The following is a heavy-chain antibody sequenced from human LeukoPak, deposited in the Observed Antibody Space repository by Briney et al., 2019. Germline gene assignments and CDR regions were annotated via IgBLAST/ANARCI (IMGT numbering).Heavy chain of an antibody. CDR2: ISSSGSTI. Sequence: QTGGSLRLSCAASGVTFSSYEMNWVRQAPGKGLEWVSYISSSGSTIYYADSVKGRFTISRDNAKNSLYLQMNSLRAEDTAVYYCATAVPFDYWGQGTLVTVSS. CDR1: GVTFSSYE. J-gene: IGHJ4*02. V-gene: IGHV3-48*03. CDR3: ATAVPFDY. D-gene: IGHD6-19*01.